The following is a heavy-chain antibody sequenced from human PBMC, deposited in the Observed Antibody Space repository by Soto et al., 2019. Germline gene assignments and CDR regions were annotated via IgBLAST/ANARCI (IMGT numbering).Heavy chain of an antibody. D-gene: IGHD3-3*01. CDR1: GGSISSYY. CDR2: IYYSGST. Sequence: SETLSLTCTVSGGSISSYYWSWIRQPPGKGLEWIGYIYYSGSTNYNPSLKSRVTISVDTSKNQFSLKLSSVTAADTAVYYCARDPGIFGVSETWFDPWGQGTLVTVSS. CDR3: ARDPGIFGVSETWFDP. V-gene: IGHV4-59*01. J-gene: IGHJ5*02.